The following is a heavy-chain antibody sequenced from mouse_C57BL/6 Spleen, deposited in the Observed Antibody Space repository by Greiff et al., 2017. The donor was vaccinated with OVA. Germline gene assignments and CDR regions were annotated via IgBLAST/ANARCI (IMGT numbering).Heavy chain of an antibody. CDR1: GFNIKDDY. CDR2: IDPENGDT. J-gene: IGHJ3*01. V-gene: IGHV14-4*01. D-gene: IGHD2-1*01. Sequence: DVKLVESGAELVRPGASVKLSCTASGFNIKDDYMHWVKQRPEQGLEWIGWIDPENGDTEYASKFQGKATITADTSSNTAYLQLSSLTSEDTAVYYCTRGHYGNTWFAYWGQGTLVTVSA. CDR3: TRGHYGNTWFAY.